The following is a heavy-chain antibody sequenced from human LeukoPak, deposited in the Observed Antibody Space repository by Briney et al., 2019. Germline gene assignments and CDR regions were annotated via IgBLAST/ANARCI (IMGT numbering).Heavy chain of an antibody. V-gene: IGHV3-13*01. J-gene: IGHJ5*01. Sequence: GGSLRLSCVACGFTFSSYDMHWVRRATGKGLEGVCGMGIACETNYRNSVRGRFTIFKRNARNYLDLQMNSLRLEDTSVYYCARAEPPYHGRLDSLGQGILVTVSS. CDR3: ARAEPPYHGRLDS. CDR2: MGIACET. D-gene: IGHD2-21*01. CDR1: GFTFSSYD.